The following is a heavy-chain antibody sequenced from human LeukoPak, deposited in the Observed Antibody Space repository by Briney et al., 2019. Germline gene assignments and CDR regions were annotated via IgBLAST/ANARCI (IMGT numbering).Heavy chain of an antibody. D-gene: IGHD3-16*01. Sequence: GESLKISCKGSGYSFTSYWIGWVRQMPGKGLEWMGIIYPGDSDTRYSPSFQGQVTISADKSSSTAYLQWSSLKASDTAMYYCAREFVGYGDAFDIWGQGTMVTVSS. V-gene: IGHV5-51*01. CDR2: IYPGDSDT. CDR3: AREFVGYGDAFDI. J-gene: IGHJ3*02. CDR1: GYSFTSYW.